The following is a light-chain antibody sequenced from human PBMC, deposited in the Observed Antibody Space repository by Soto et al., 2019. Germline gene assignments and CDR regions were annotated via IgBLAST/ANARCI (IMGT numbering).Light chain of an antibody. J-gene: IGLJ1*01. CDR1: SSDVGGYNY. Sequence: QSALTQPASVSGSPGQSITISCTETSSDVGGYNYVSWYQQHPGKAPKFMIYEVTNRPSGVSNRFSGSKSGNTASLTISGLQAEDEADYYCASYTSSGTRVFGTGTKVTVL. V-gene: IGLV2-14*01. CDR3: ASYTSSGTRV. CDR2: EVT.